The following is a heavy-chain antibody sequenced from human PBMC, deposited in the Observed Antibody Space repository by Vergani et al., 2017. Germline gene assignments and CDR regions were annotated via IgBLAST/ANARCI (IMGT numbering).Heavy chain of an antibody. CDR3: ARGDYGILTGYRY. CDR2: INPSGGHT. J-gene: IGHJ4*02. V-gene: IGHV1-46*03. CDR1: GYTFSNYY. Sequence: QVQLVQSGSEVRKSGASVKVSCKTSGYTFSNYYMHWVRQAPGQGLEWMGIINPSGGHTNYAQKFQGRVTMTRYTSTSTVYLELSSLRSEDTAIYYCARGDYGILTGYRYWGQGTLVTVSS. D-gene: IGHD3-9*01.